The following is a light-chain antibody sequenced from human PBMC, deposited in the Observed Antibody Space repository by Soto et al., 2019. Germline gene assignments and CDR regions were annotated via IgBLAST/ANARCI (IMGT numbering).Light chain of an antibody. J-gene: IGLJ1*01. V-gene: IGLV2-23*01. CDR1: SSDVGSYNL. Sequence: QSALTQPASVSGSAGQSITISCTGTSSDVGSYNLVSWYQHHPGKAPKLMIYEGSKRPSGVSNRFSGSKSGNTASLTISGLQAEDEADYYCCSYAGGSTYVFGSGTKVTVL. CDR2: EGS. CDR3: CSYAGGSTYV.